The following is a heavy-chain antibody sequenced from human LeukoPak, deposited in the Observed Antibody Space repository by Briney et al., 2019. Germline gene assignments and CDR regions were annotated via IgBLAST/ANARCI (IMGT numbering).Heavy chain of an antibody. CDR3: ATEGRRTTDAFDI. Sequence: GASVKVSCKVSGYTLTEISMHWVRQAPEKGLEWRGGFDPEDGETIYAQKFQGRVTMTEDTSTDTAYMELSSLRSEDTAVYYCATEGRRTTDAFDIWGQGTMVTVSS. V-gene: IGHV1-24*01. CDR2: FDPEDGET. D-gene: IGHD2/OR15-2a*01. CDR1: GYTLTEIS. J-gene: IGHJ3*02.